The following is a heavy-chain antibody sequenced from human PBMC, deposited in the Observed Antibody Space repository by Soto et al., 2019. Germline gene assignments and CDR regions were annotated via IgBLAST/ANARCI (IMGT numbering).Heavy chain of an antibody. CDR2: TYYRSKWYN. CDR1: GDSVSSNSAA. CDR3: ARDRGYYDFWSGYPYYYGMDV. V-gene: IGHV6-1*01. J-gene: IGHJ6*02. D-gene: IGHD3-3*01. Sequence: TLSLTCAISGDSVSSNSAAWNWIRQSPSRGLEWLGRTYYRSKWYNDYAVSVKSRITINPDTSKDQFSLQLNSVTPEDTAVYYCARDRGYYDFWSGYPYYYGMDVWGQGTTVTVSS.